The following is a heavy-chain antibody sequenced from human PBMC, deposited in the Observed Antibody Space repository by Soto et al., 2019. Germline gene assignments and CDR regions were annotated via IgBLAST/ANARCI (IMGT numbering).Heavy chain of an antibody. CDR1: GFTFSTSE. J-gene: IGHJ1*01. CDR3: PRRPSR. CDR2: IHPSGQPI. V-gene: IGHV3-48*03. Sequence: GGSLRLSCAASGFTFSTSEMYWVRQAPGKGLEWVSYIHPSGQPIFYADSVKGRFTISRDNAKNSLYLQMSSLRASASAVYYCPRRPSRWGQGTMVTVSS.